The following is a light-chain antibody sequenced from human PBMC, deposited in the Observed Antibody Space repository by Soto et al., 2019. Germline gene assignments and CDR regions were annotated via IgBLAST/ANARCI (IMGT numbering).Light chain of an antibody. CDR3: QQYGSSLPWT. CDR2: GAS. Sequence: EIVLTQSPGTLSLSPGERATLSCRASQSVSSYLAWYQQKPGQAPRLLIYGASTRATDIPDRFSGSGSGTDFTLTISRLEPEDFAVFYCQQYGSSLPWTFGQGTKVEIK. V-gene: IGKV3-20*01. CDR1: QSVSSY. J-gene: IGKJ1*01.